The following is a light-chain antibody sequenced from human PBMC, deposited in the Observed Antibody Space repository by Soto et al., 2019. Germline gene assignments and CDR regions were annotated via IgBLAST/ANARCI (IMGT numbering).Light chain of an antibody. CDR2: DVS. Sequence: QLTQSPSSLSASVGDRVTITCRASQGINTFLAWYQQKAGKAPKLLIYDVSSLQSGVPSRFSGSGSGTDFTLTISSLQPEDFATYYCQQSYSTLTWTFGQGTKVDI. CDR3: QQSYSTLTWT. J-gene: IGKJ1*01. V-gene: IGKV1-39*01. CDR1: QGINTF.